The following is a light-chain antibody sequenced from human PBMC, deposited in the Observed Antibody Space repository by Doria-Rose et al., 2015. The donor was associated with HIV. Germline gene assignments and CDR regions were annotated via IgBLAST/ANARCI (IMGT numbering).Light chain of an antibody. CDR2: AAS. CDR3: QKYNSAPLT. CDR1: QDINNF. J-gene: IGKJ4*01. Sequence: SPSSLSSSVGDRVTITCRASQDINNFLAWYQQKPGKLPKLLIYAASTLHSGVPSRFSGSGSGTDFTLTISSLQPEDVATYYCQKYNSAPLTFGGGTRVEIK. V-gene: IGKV1-27*01.